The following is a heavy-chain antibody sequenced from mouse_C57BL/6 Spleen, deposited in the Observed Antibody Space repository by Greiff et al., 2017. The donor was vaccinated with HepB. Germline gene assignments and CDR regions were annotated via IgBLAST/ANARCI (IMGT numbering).Heavy chain of an antibody. CDR2: INYDGSST. V-gene: IGHV5-16*01. Sequence: EVQVVESEGGLVQPGSSMKLSCTASGFTFSDYYMAWVRQVPEKGLEWVANINYDGSSTYYLDSLKSRFIISRDNEKNILYLQMSSLKSEDTATYYCARSGSFYWYFDVWGTGTTVTVSS. D-gene: IGHD1-1*02. CDR3: ARSGSFYWYFDV. J-gene: IGHJ1*03. CDR1: GFTFSDYY.